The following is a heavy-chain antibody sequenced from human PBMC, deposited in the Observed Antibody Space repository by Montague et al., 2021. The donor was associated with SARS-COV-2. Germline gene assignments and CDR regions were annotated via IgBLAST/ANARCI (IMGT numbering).Heavy chain of an antibody. CDR3: ARIFCGGDCDGSGVFDI. V-gene: IGHV4-39*07. D-gene: IGHD2-21*02. CDR1: GGSISSSSYY. J-gene: IGHJ3*02. Sequence: SETLSLTCTVSGGSISSSSYYWGWIRQPPGKGLEWIGFIYYSGSADHNPSLESRVSISADRSKNQFSLKLSSVTAADTAVYYCARIFCGGDCDGSGVFDIWGQGTMVTVSS. CDR2: IYYSGSA.